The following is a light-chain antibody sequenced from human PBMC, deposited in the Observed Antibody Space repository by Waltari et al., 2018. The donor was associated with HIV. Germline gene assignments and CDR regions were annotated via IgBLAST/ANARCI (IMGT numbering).Light chain of an antibody. V-gene: IGLV1-47*01. Sequence: QSVLTQPPSASGTPGQRVTISCSGSRSNIGNNDVYWFQQLPGTAPKLLIYRNNHRPPGVPDRFTGSKSGTSVSLAISGLRSEDEADYYCAAWDDSLSGFWVFGGGTKLTVL. CDR3: AAWDDSLSGFWV. J-gene: IGLJ3*02. CDR2: RNN. CDR1: RSNIGNND.